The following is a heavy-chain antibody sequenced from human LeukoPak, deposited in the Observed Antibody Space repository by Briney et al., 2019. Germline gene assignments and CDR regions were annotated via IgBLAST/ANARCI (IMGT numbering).Heavy chain of an antibody. CDR3: ARGDYDTHGYQTR. CDR1: GYIFTNYV. V-gene: IGHV7-4-1*02. CDR2: INTNTGNP. J-gene: IGHJ4*02. Sequence: GASVKVSCKASGYIFTNYVLHWVRQAPGQGLEWMGWINTNTGNPTYAQGFTGCFVFSLDTSVSTAYLQISSLKADDTAMYYCARGDYDTHGYQTRWGQGTLVTVSS. D-gene: IGHD3-22*01.